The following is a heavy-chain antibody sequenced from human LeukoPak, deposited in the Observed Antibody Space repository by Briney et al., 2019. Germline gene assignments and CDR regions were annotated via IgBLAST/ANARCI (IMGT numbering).Heavy chain of an antibody. CDR1: GGTFSSYS. D-gene: IGHD6-13*01. J-gene: IGHJ4*02. Sequence: GASVKVSCKGSGGTFSSYSISWGRQAPGQGLEWMGRIIPILGIANYAQKFQGRVTITADKSTSTAYMELSSLRSEDTAVYYCATLIAAAHFDYWGQGTLVTVSS. V-gene: IGHV1-69*02. CDR3: ATLIAAAHFDY. CDR2: IIPILGIA.